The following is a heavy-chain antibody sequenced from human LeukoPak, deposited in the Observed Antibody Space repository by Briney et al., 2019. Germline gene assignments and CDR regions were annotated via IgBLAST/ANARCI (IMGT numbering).Heavy chain of an antibody. Sequence: KPSETLSLTCAVFGYSISSGYSWGWIRQPPGKGLEWIGSIYHSGSTYYNPSLKSRVTLSVDTSKSQFSLKLSSVTAADTAVYYCARHGPESSSWPNWFDPWGQGTLVTVSS. V-gene: IGHV4-38-2*01. CDR3: ARHGPESSSWPNWFDP. CDR1: GYSISSGYS. CDR2: IYHSGST. D-gene: IGHD6-13*01. J-gene: IGHJ5*02.